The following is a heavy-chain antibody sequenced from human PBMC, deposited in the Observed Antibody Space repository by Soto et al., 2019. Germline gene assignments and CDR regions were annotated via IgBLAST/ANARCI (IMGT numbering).Heavy chain of an antibody. Sequence: ASVKVSCKASGGTFSSYAISWVRQAPGQGLEWMGGIIPIFGTANYARKFQVRVTITADESTSTDYMELSSLRSEDTAVYYCARARGPVHAATYSSSWYFDYWGQGTLVTVSS. CDR2: IIPIFGTA. D-gene: IGHD6-13*01. V-gene: IGHV1-69*13. CDR3: ARARGPVHAATYSSSWYFDY. CDR1: GGTFSSYA. J-gene: IGHJ4*02.